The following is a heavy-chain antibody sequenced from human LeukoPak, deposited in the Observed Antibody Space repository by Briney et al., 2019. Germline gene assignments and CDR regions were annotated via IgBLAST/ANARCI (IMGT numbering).Heavy chain of an antibody. CDR2: INPSGGST. CDR3: ARLESPRWFDY. CDR1: GYTFTSYY. V-gene: IGHV1-46*01. J-gene: IGHJ4*02. Sequence: GASVKVSCKASGYTFTSYYMHWVRQAPGQGLEWMGIINPSGGSTSYAQKFQGRVTMTRDMSTSTVYMELSSLRSEDTAVYYCARLESPRWFDYWGQGTLVTVSS. D-gene: IGHD1-1*01.